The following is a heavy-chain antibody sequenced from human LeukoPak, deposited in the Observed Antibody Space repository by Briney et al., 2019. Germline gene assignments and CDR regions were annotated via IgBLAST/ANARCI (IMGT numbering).Heavy chain of an antibody. CDR2: ISYDGSNK. J-gene: IGHJ4*02. CDR1: GFTFSSYA. V-gene: IGHV3-30*04. D-gene: IGHD6-13*01. Sequence: PGRSLRLSCAASGFTFSSYAMHWVRQAPGKGLEWVAVISYDGSNKYYADSVKGRFTISRDNSKNTLYLQMNSLRAEDTAVYYCARDLRIAAAGSTLDYWGQGTLVTVSS. CDR3: ARDLRIAAAGSTLDY.